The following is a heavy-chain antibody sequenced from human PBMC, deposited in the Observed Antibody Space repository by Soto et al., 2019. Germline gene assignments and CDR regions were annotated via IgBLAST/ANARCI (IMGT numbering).Heavy chain of an antibody. CDR3: AKFYSSGYYPSYYYYYGMDV. D-gene: IGHD3-22*01. Sequence: QVQLVESGGGVVQPGRSLRLSCAASGFTFSSYGMHWVRQAPGKGLEWVAVISYDGSNKYYADSVKGRFTISRDNSKNTLYLQMNSLSAEDTAVYYCAKFYSSGYYPSYYYYYGMDVWGQGTTFTVSS. V-gene: IGHV3-30*18. J-gene: IGHJ6*02. CDR1: GFTFSSYG. CDR2: ISYDGSNK.